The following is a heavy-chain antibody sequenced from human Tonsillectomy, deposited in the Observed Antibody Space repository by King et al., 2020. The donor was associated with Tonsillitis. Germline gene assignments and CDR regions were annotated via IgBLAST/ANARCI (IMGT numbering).Heavy chain of an antibody. CDR3: ARDGAHYYDSSGYSGAFDI. CDR1: GGTFSSYA. V-gene: IGHV1-69*01. Sequence: QLVQSGAEVTKPGSSVKVSCKASGGTFSSYAFSWVRQAPGQGLEWMGGIIPIFDTPIYAQKFQGRVTITADESTITAYMELSSLRSEDTAIYYCARDGAHYYDSSGYSGAFDIWGQRTMVTVSS. J-gene: IGHJ3*02. D-gene: IGHD3-22*01. CDR2: IIPIFDTP.